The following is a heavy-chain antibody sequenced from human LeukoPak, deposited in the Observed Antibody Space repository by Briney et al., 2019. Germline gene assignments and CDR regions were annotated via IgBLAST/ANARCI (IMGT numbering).Heavy chain of an antibody. D-gene: IGHD5-24*01. CDR2: ISAYTGDT. CDR3: ARDSVAMSTIRDFGY. J-gene: IGHJ4*02. V-gene: IGHV1-18*01. CDR1: GYTFTNYG. Sequence: GASVKVSCKASGYTFTNYGFSWGRQAPGRGLEWMGWISAYTGDTNYAQKLQGRVTMTTDTSTSTAYMELRSLRSDDTAVYYCARDSVAMSTIRDFGYWGQGTLVTVSS.